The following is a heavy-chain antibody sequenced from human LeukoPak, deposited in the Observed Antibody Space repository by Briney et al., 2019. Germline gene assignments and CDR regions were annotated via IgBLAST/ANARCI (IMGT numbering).Heavy chain of an antibody. CDR2: IDPKSGGT. Sequence: GASVKVSCKASGYTFTGYFIHWVRQAPGQGLEWMGWIDPKSGGTNSAQKFQGRVTMTRDTSIRTVYMEVSRLKSDDTALYYCARVVAPAEAFDYWGQGTLVTVSS. J-gene: IGHJ4*02. V-gene: IGHV1-2*02. CDR1: GYTFTGYF. CDR3: ARVVAPAEAFDY. D-gene: IGHD2-2*01.